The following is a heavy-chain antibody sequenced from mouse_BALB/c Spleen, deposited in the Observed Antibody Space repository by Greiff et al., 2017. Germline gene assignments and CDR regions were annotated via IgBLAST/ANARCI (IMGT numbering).Heavy chain of an antibody. J-gene: IGHJ4*01. Sequence: VQRVESGPGLVAPSQSLSITCTVSGFSLTSYGVHWVRQPPGKGLEWLGVIWAGGSTNYNSALMSRLSISKDNSKSQVFLKMNSLQTDDTAMYYCARDRKDAMDYWGQGTSVTVSS. CDR2: IWAGGST. V-gene: IGHV2-9*02. CDR1: GFSLTSYG. CDR3: ARDRKDAMDY.